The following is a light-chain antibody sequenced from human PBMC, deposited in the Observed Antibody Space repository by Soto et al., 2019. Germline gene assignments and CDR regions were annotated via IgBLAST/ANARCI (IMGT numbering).Light chain of an antibody. J-gene: IGKJ5*01. V-gene: IGKV1D-12*01. CDR1: QGITAG. CDR2: AAS. Sequence: DIQMTQSPSSVSASVGDRVTITCRASQGITAGLAWYQQKPGKAPKLPSYAASSLQSGVPARFSGSGFGTDFTLTISSLQPEDFATYCCQQANSFPITVGQGPRLEIK. CDR3: QQANSFPIT.